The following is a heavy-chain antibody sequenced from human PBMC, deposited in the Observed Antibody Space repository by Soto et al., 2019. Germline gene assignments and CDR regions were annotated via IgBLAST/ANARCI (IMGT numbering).Heavy chain of an antibody. CDR2: ISPYNGKT. CDR1: GYTFISYG. Sequence: QIHLVQSGAEVKKTGASVEVSCKASGYTFISYGISWVRQAPGQGLEWMGWISPYNGKTIHAQTFNGRVTLTSDTSTSTVYTELRTLSSDATAVYYCARAEGSNNWDGNIGTWAHGVEIDFWGQGTLVTVSS. D-gene: IGHD1-1*01. CDR3: ARAEGSNNWDGNIGTWAHGVEIDF. V-gene: IGHV1-18*01. J-gene: IGHJ4*02.